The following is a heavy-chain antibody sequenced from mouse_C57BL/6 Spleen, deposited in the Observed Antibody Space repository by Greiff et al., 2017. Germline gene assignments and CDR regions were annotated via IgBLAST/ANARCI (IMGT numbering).Heavy chain of an antibody. CDR1: GYTFTSYW. CDR2: IHPNSGST. V-gene: IGHV1-64*01. J-gene: IGHJ1*03. Sequence: VQLQQPGAELVKPGASVKLSCKASGYTFTSYWMHWVKQRPGQGLEWIGMIHPNSGSTNYNEKFKSKATLTVDKSSSTAYMQLSSLTSEDSAVYYCAREDGSRGYFDVWGTGTTVTVSS. CDR3: AREDGSRGYFDV. D-gene: IGHD1-1*01.